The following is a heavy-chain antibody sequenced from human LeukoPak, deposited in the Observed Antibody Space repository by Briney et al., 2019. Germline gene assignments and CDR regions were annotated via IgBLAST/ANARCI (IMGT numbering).Heavy chain of an antibody. J-gene: IGHJ4*02. CDR3: ARDSYGDYEFDY. V-gene: IGHV1-69*06. CDR2: IIPIFGTA. Sequence: SVKVSCKASGGTFSSYAISWVRQAPGQGLEWMGGIIPIFGTANYAQKFQGRVTITADKSTSTACMELSSLRSEDTAVYYCARDSYGDYEFDYWGQGTLVTVSS. D-gene: IGHD4-17*01. CDR1: GGTFSSYA.